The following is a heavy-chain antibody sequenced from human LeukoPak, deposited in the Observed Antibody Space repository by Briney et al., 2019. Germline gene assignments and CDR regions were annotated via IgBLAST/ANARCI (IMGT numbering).Heavy chain of an antibody. CDR3: AREGDYYDSSGSNGYFDY. J-gene: IGHJ4*02. V-gene: IGHV3-30-3*01. CDR1: GFTFSSYA. D-gene: IGHD3-22*01. CDR2: ISYDGSNK. Sequence: GGSLRLFCAASGFTFSSYAMYWVGQAPGKGLEWVAVISYDGSNKYYADSVKGRFTISSDNSKNTLYLQMNSLRAEDTAVYYCAREGDYYDSSGSNGYFDYWGQGTLVTVSS.